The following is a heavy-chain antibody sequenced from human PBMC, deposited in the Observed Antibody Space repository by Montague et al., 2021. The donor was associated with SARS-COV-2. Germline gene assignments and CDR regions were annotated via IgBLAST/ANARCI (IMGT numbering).Heavy chain of an antibody. Sequence: SETLSLTCAVYGGSLSDNYWSWIRKPPGKGLEWIGEINHRGTSNYNPSLKSRVSISVDTSKNQFSLYLGSVTAADTAVYYCARGRQHFNMIVVVMTGGEYYFDYWGRGTLVTFSS. V-gene: IGHV4-34*01. D-gene: IGHD3-22*01. CDR2: INHRGTS. CDR1: GGSLSDNY. J-gene: IGHJ4*02. CDR3: ARGRQHFNMIVVVMTGGEYYFDY.